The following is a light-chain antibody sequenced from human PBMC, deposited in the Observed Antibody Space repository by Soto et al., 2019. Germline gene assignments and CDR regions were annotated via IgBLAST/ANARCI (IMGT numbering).Light chain of an antibody. CDR1: QNIGSY. J-gene: IGKJ1*01. V-gene: IGKV1-12*01. CDR2: AAS. CDR3: QEANGFPGT. Sequence: DIQMTQSPSSVSASVGDGVTITCRASQNIGSYLAWYQHKVGKAPKLLIYAASRLHSGVPPRFSGSGSGTDFTLTISSLQPEDCASYFCQEANGFPGTFGQGTTVEIK.